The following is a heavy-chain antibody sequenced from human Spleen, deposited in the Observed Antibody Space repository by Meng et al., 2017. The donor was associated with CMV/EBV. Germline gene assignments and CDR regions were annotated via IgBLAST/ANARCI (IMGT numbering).Heavy chain of an antibody. CDR2: INPNSGDT. J-gene: IGHJ5*02. CDR3: ARVSPSYCSSTSCYTGDLDYEVGWFDP. V-gene: IGHV1-2*02. Sequence: ASVKVSCKASGYTFTGYYMHCLRQAPGQGLEWMGWINPNSGDTNYAQNFQGRVTMTRDTSTSTVYMELSSLRSEDTAVYYCARVSPSYCSSTSCYTGDLDYEVGWFDPWGQGTLVTVSS. CDR1: GYTFTGYY. D-gene: IGHD2-2*02.